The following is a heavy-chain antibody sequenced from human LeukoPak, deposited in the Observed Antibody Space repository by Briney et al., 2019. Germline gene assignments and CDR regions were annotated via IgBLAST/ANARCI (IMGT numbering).Heavy chain of an antibody. Sequence: GGSLRLSCAASGFTFDDYGMSWVRQAPGRGLEWVSNINRNGGNTAYADSVKGRFTISRDNAKNSLYLQMNSLRAEDTALYYCARDHGAIALTNYLDYWGQGTLVTVSS. V-gene: IGHV3-20*04. CDR2: INRNGGNT. D-gene: IGHD1-1*01. CDR1: GFTFDDYG. CDR3: ARDHGAIALTNYLDY. J-gene: IGHJ4*02.